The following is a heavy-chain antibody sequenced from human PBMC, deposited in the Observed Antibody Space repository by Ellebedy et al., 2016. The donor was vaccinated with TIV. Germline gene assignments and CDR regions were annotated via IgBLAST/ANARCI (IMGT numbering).Heavy chain of an antibody. Sequence: GGSLRLSCKGSGYSFTSHWIGWVRQMPGKGLEWMGIIYPGDSDTRYSPSFQGQVTISADKSISTAYLQWSSLKASDTAMYYCARGDYYEDPNWFDPWGQGTLVTVSS. CDR1: GYSFTSHW. D-gene: IGHD2-21*02. J-gene: IGHJ5*02. CDR2: IYPGDSDT. CDR3: ARGDYYEDPNWFDP. V-gene: IGHV5-51*01.